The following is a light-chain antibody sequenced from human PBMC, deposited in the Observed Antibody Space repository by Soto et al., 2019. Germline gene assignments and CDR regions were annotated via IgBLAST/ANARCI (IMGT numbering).Light chain of an antibody. Sequence: EIVMTQSPPTLSVSPGKRATLSCRTSQSVNSNLAWYQQKPGQAPRLLMYGSTTRATGIPARFSGSGSGTEFTLTISSLQSEDFAVYYCQQYNNWPRTFGQGTKVDIK. CDR1: QSVNSN. CDR3: QQYNNWPRT. J-gene: IGKJ1*01. CDR2: GST. V-gene: IGKV3-15*01.